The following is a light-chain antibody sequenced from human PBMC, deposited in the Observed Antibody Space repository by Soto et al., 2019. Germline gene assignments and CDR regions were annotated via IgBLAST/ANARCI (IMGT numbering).Light chain of an antibody. CDR2: DTS. CDR1: QFLSSY. Sequence: EVVLTQSPATLSLAPGERATLSCRASQFLSSYLAWYQQKPGQPPRLLIYDTSNRATGIPARFSGSGSGTEFTLTISSLQSEDFAVYHCQQYSNWPLITFGQGARLEI. V-gene: IGKV3-11*01. J-gene: IGKJ5*01. CDR3: QQYSNWPLIT.